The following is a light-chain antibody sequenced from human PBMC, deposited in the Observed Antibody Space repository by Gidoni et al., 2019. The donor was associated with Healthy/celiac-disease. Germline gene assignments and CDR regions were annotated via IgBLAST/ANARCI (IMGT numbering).Light chain of an antibody. CDR1: RSDVGSYNL. CDR3: CSYAGTLWV. V-gene: IGLV2-23*01. Sequence: QSALTQPASVSGSPGQSTTISCTGTRSDVGSYNLVSWYQQHPGKAPKLMIYEGSKRPSGVSNRFSGSKSGNTASLTISGLQAEDEADYYCCSYAGTLWVFGGGTKLTVL. CDR2: EGS. J-gene: IGLJ3*02.